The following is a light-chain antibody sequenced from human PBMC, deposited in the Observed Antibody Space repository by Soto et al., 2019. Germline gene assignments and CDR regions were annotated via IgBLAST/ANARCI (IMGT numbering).Light chain of an antibody. V-gene: IGKV4-1*01. J-gene: IGKJ1*01. CDR3: QQYFSAYWT. CDR1: QSVLYSSNNKNY. CDR2: WAS. Sequence: DIVMTQSPDSLAVSLGERATINCKSSQSVLYSSNNKNYLAWYQHKPGQPPKLLIYWASTRESGVPDRFSGSGSATDFTLTISSLQAEDVAVYYCQQYFSAYWTFGQGTKVEIK.